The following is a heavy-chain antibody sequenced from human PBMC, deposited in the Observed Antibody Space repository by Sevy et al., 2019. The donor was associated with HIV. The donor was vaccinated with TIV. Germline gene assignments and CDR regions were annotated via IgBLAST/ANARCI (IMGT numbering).Heavy chain of an antibody. V-gene: IGHV1-2*02. CDR3: VRDDRDGYFDY. CDR1: GYTFTGYY. CDR2: INPDSGGP. Sequence: ASVKVSCKASGYTFTGYYMHWVRQAPGQGLEWMGWINPDSGGPNYAPNFQGRVTLTRDTSISTAYMELSRLKSYDTAGYYCVRDDRDGYFDYWGQGTLVTVSS. J-gene: IGHJ4*02.